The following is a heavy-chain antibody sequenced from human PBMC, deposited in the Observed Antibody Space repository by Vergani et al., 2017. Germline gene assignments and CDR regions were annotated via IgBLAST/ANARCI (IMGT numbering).Heavy chain of an antibody. J-gene: IGHJ4*02. Sequence: QVHVVQSGAEVKKSGASVKVSCKTSGYTFSNYYMHWVRQAPGQGLEWMGIINPSGGHTNYAQKLQGRVTMTRDTSTSTVYMEMSSLRSEDTAIYYCASGDFCILTCYRYWGQGTLVTVSA. D-gene: IGHD3-9*01. V-gene: IGHV1-46*03. CDR2: INPSGGHT. CDR1: GYTFSNYY. CDR3: ASGDFCILTCYRY.